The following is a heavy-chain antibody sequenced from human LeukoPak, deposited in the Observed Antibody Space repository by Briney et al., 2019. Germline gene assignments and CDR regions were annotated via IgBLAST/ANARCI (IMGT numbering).Heavy chain of an antibody. CDR3: ARHARGSYSTYWFDP. J-gene: IGHJ5*02. V-gene: IGHV4-59*08. CDR2: IYYSGST. Sequence: PGGSLRLSCAASGFTFSSYRMNWVRQAPGKGLEWIGYIYYSGSTNYNPSLKSRVTISVDTSKNQFSLKLNSVTAADTAVYYCARHARGSYSTYWFDPWGQGTLVTVSS. D-gene: IGHD1-26*01. CDR1: GFTFSSYR.